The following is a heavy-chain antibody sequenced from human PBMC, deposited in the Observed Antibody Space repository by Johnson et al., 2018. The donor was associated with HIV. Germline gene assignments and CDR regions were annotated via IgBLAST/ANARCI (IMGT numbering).Heavy chain of an antibody. CDR3: AKRLGFDNRGDQFDI. CDR1: GFTFSNYW. V-gene: IGHV3-7*03. D-gene: IGHD3-22*01. Sequence: VQLVESGGGLVQPGGSLRLSCAASGFTFSNYWMSWVRQAPGKGLEWVANIKQDGSDKYYVDSVKGRVTISRDNSNNTLSLQMDSLRVEDTAVYYCAKRLGFDNRGDQFDIWGQGAMVTVSS. CDR2: IKQDGSDK. J-gene: IGHJ3*02.